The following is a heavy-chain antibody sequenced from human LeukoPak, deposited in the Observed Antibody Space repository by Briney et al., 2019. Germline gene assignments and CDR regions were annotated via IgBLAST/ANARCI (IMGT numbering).Heavy chain of an antibody. V-gene: IGHV1-2*02. D-gene: IGHD6-19*01. CDR2: INLNSGDT. Sequence: ASVKISYKASGYTFTGYYMHWVRQAPGQGLEWMGWINLNSGDTNYAQKFQDRVSMTRDTSISTAYMDLSRLRSDDTAIYYSVRGGPSRGTGFYXXDYXXXGTXVTVSS. CDR1: GYTFTGYY. J-gene: IGHJ4*02. CDR3: VRGGPSRGTGFYXXDY.